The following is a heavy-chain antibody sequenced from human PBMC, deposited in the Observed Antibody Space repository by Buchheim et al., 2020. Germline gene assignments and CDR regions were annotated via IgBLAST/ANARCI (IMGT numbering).Heavy chain of an antibody. CDR2: ISGSGGST. CDR3: AKGPAPDWSGYYMGADY. CDR1: GFTFSSYA. Sequence: EVQLLESGGGLVQPGGSLRLSCAASGFTFSSYAMSWVRQAPGKGLEWVSAISGSGGSTYYADSVKGRFTTSRDNSKNPLYLQMNSLRAEDTAVYYCAKGPAPDWSGYYMGADYWGQGTL. D-gene: IGHD3-3*01. V-gene: IGHV3-23*01. J-gene: IGHJ4*02.